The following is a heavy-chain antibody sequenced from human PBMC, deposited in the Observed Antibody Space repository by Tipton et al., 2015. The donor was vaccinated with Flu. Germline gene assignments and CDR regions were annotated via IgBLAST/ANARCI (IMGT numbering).Heavy chain of an antibody. Sequence: TLSLTCFVSGDSIGSRYYWGWIRQPPGKGLEWIANVHRSGTTYYNPSLKSRVTISADTSKNQSSLKLSSVTAADTAMYYCARKVTNWNYIDYWGQGTLVTVSS. D-gene: IGHD1-1*01. CDR1: GDSIGSRYY. J-gene: IGHJ4*02. CDR3: ARKVTNWNYIDY. V-gene: IGHV4-38-2*01. CDR2: VHRSGTT.